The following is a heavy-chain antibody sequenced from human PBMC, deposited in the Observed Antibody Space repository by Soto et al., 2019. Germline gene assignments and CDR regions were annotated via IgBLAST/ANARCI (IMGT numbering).Heavy chain of an antibody. CDR1: GFTFSNAW. V-gene: IGHV3-15*01. J-gene: IGHJ4*02. CDR3: TTDIQSSGSDY. CDR2: IKSKTDGGTT. Sequence: GGSLRLSCAASGFTFSNAWMSWVRQAPGKGLEWVGRIKSKTDGGTTDYAAPVKGRLTISRDDSKNTLYLQMNSLKTEDTAVYYCTTDIQSSGSDYWGQGTLVTVSS. D-gene: IGHD6-19*01.